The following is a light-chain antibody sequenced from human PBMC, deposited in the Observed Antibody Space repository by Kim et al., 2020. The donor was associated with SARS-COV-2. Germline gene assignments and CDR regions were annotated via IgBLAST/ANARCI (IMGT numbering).Light chain of an antibody. V-gene: IGKV3-11*01. Sequence: EIVLTQSPATLSLSPGESATLSCRASHSVGSYLAWYQQKPGQAPRVLIYDASNRFTGIPARFSGSGSGTDFTLTSSSLEPEDFAVYYCQQSNSWPRTFGQGTKVDIK. J-gene: IGKJ1*01. CDR3: QQSNSWPRT. CDR1: HSVGSY. CDR2: DAS.